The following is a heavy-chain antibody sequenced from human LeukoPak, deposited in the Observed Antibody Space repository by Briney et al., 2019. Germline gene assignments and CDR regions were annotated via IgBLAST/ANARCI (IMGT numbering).Heavy chain of an antibody. CDR3: AKHTRYGHYNPNDV. Sequence: SETLSLTCTVSGGSITAFYWSRLRQPPGKELEWIGYRHTSGSTGYNPSLESRVTISMDTSNNQLSLRVTSVTAADTAVYYCAKHTRYGHYNPNDVWGQGTMVTVST. V-gene: IGHV4-4*09. J-gene: IGHJ3*01. D-gene: IGHD4-17*01. CDR1: GGSITAFY. CDR2: RHTSGST.